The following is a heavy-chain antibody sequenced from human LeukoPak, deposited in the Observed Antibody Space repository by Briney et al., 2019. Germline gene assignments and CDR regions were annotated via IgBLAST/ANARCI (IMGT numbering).Heavy chain of an antibody. J-gene: IGHJ4*02. CDR1: GGSISSGGYY. CDR2: IYYSGTT. D-gene: IGHD6-19*01. CDR3: ARSTGYSSGWYRGGYYFDY. Sequence: PSETLSLTCTVSGGSISSGGYYWNWIRQHPGKGLEWIGYIYYSGTTNYNPSLKSRVTISVDTSKNQFSLKLSSVTAADTAVYYCARSTGYSSGWYRGGYYFDYWGQGTLVTASS. V-gene: IGHV4-31*03.